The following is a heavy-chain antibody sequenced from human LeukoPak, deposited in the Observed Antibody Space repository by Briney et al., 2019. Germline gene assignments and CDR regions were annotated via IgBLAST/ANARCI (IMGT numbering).Heavy chain of an antibody. CDR3: ARVYWYYDILTGYYSRYFDY. D-gene: IGHD3-9*01. V-gene: IGHV1-8*03. J-gene: IGHJ4*02. CDR2: MNPNSGNT. Sequence: ASVRASCKASGHTFTSYDTNWGRQATGQGLEWMGWMNPNSGNTGYAQKFQGRVTITRNTSISTAYMELSSLRSEDTAVYYCARVYWYYDILTGYYSRYFDYWGQGTLVTVSS. CDR1: GHTFTSYD.